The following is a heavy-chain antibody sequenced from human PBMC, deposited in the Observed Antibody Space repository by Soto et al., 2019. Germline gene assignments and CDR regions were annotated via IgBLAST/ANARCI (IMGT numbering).Heavy chain of an antibody. J-gene: IGHJ3*02. D-gene: IGHD3-22*01. V-gene: IGHV3-7*05. CDR3: ARDANNRDSSVYYDVFDI. CDR2: IRKDGTQD. Sequence: DVQLMESGGGLVQPGGSLSLSCTASGFTFENYWMTGIRQAPGKGLEWVANIRKDGTQDHYVDSVEGRFSVSRDNARASLYLQMNSLRIEDTAVYYCARDANNRDSSVYYDVFDIWGQGTMVTVSP. CDR1: GFTFENYW.